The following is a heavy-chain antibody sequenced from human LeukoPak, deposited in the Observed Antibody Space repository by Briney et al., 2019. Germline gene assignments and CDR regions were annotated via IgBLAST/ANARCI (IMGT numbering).Heavy chain of an antibody. CDR1: GYTFTSYD. V-gene: IGHV1-8*01. J-gene: IGHJ5*02. Sequence: GASVKVSCKASGYTFTSYDINWVRQATGQGLEWMGWMSPNSGYTGYAQKFQGRVTMTRNTSISTAYMELSSLRSEDTAVYYCARMNYYDSILGNWFDPWGQGTLVTVSS. CDR2: MSPNSGYT. D-gene: IGHD3-22*01. CDR3: ARMNYYDSILGNWFDP.